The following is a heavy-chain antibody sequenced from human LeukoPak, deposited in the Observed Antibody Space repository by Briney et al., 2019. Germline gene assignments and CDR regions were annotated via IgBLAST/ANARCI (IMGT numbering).Heavy chain of an antibody. CDR3: ARVARCTSCFDVDY. CDR1: GYSINNGYY. CDR2: FFLKGST. Sequence: SETLSLTCTVSGYSINNGYYWGWIRQPPGKGLEWIGSFFLKGSTYYNPSLMSRVTISVDTSKNQFSLTLSSVTAADTAVYYCARVARCTSCFDVDYWGQGTLVTVSS. V-gene: IGHV4-38-2*02. D-gene: IGHD2-2*01. J-gene: IGHJ4*02.